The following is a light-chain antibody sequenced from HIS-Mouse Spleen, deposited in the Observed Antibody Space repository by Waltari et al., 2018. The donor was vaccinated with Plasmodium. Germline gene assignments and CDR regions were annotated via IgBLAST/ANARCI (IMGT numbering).Light chain of an antibody. J-gene: IGLJ2*01. CDR3: CSYAGSYTLV. Sequence: QSALTQPRSVSGSPGQSVTISCTGTSSDVGGYNYVSWYQQHPGKAPKHMIYDVSKRPSGVPGRFSGSTSGNTASLTISGLQAEDEADYYCCSYAGSYTLVFGGGTKLTVL. CDR1: SSDVGGYNY. V-gene: IGLV2-11*01. CDR2: DVS.